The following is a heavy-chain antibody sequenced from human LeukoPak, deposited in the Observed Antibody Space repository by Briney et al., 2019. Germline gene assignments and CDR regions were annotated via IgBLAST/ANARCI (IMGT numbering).Heavy chain of an antibody. V-gene: IGHV4-34*01. CDR1: GGSFSGYY. D-gene: IGHD2-8*01. Sequence: KPSETLSLTCAVYGGSFSGYYWSWIRQPPGKGLEWIGETNHSGSTNYNPSLKSRVTISVDTSKNQFSLKLSSVTAADTAVYYCARGTRQGRQLGVWGQGTLVTVSS. J-gene: IGHJ4*02. CDR2: TNHSGST. CDR3: ARGTRQGRQLGV.